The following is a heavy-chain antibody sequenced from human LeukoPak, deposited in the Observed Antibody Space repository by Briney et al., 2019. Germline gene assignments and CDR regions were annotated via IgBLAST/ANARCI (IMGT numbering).Heavy chain of an antibody. J-gene: IGHJ4*02. D-gene: IGHD3-22*01. CDR2: MYYSGST. CDR3: AREPPAPGAYSSGYIDY. V-gene: IGHV4-59*01. Sequence: PSETLSLTCTVSGGSISSYYWSWIRQPPGKGLEWIEYMYYSGSTNYNPSLKSRVTISVDTSKNQFSLKLSSVTAADTAVYYCAREPPAPGAYSSGYIDYWGQGTLVTVSS. CDR1: GGSISSYY.